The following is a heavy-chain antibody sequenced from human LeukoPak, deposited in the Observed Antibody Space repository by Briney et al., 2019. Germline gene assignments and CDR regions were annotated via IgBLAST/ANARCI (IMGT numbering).Heavy chain of an antibody. J-gene: IGHJ6*03. CDR2: ISAYNGNT. CDR1: GYTFTSYG. CDR3: ARLVVVAAGYYYYYYMDV. V-gene: IGHV1-18*01. D-gene: IGHD2-15*01. Sequence: ASVKVSCKASGYTFTSYGISWVRQAPGQGLEWMGWISAYNGNTNYAQKLQGRVTMTTDTSTSTAYMELRSLRSDDTAVYYCARLVVVAAGYYYYYYMDVWGKGTTVTVSS.